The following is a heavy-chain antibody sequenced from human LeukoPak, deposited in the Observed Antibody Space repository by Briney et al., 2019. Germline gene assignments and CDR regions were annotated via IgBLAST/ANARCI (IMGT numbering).Heavy chain of an antibody. J-gene: IGHJ4*02. CDR2: IYTSGST. D-gene: IGHD3-16*01. Sequence: SETLSLTCTVSGGSISSYYWSWIRQPAGKGLEWIGRIYTSGSTNYNPSLKSRVTMSVGTSKNQFSLKLSSVTAADTAVYYCARDAVSYYDYVWGSYSFDYWGQGTLVTVSS. V-gene: IGHV4-4*07. CDR3: ARDAVSYYDYVWGSYSFDY. CDR1: GGSISSYY.